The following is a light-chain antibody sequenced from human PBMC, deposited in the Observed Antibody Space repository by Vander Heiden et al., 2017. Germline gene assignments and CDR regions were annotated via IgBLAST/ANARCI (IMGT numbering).Light chain of an antibody. CDR1: QSVLYSSNNKNY. J-gene: IGKJ2*01. CDR2: WAS. Sequence: DIVMTQSPDSLAVSLGERATINCKSSQSVLYSSNNKNYLAWYQQKPGQPPKLLIYWASTRESGVPDRFSGSGSGTDFTLTISSLQAEDVAVYYFQQEDSTPYTFGQGTKLEIK. V-gene: IGKV4-1*01. CDR3: QQEDSTPYT.